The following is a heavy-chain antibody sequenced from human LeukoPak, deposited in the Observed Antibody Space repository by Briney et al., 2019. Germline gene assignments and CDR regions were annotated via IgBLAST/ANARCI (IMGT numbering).Heavy chain of an antibody. CDR1: GGTFSSYA. CDR2: IIPIFGTA. D-gene: IGHD1-14*01. J-gene: IGHJ4*02. V-gene: IGHV1-69*05. Sequence: SVKVSCKASGGTFSSYAISWVRQAPGQGLEWMGGIIPIFGTANYAQKFQGRVTITTDESTSTAYMELSSLRSEDTAVYYCAREGRVGRITTLDYWGQGTLVTVSS. CDR3: AREGRVGRITTLDY.